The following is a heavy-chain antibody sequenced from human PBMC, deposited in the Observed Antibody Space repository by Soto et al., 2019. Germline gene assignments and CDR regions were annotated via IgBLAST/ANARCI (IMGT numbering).Heavy chain of an antibody. CDR1: GYTFTSYY. V-gene: IGHV1-46*01. D-gene: IGHD6-13*01. CDR2: INPSGGST. CDR3: ARGRMAAAGTPPLDY. Sequence: ASVKVSCKASGYTFTSYYMHWVRQAPGQGLEWMGIINPSGGSTSYAQKFQGRVTMTRDTSTSTVYMELSSLRSEDTAVYYCARGRMAAAGTPPLDYWGQGTLVTVSS. J-gene: IGHJ4*02.